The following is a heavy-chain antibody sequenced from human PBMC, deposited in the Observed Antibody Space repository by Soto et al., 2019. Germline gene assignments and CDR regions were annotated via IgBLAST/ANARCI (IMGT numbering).Heavy chain of an antibody. Sequence: SETLSLTCTVSGGSISSGVYYWSWIRQHPGKGLEWIGYIYYSRSTYYNPSLKSRVTISVDTSKNQFSLKLSSVTAADTAVYYCASGSGSYLFDIWGQGTMVTVSS. J-gene: IGHJ3*02. D-gene: IGHD3-10*01. CDR2: IYYSRST. V-gene: IGHV4-31*03. CDR1: GGSISSGVYY. CDR3: ASGSGSYLFDI.